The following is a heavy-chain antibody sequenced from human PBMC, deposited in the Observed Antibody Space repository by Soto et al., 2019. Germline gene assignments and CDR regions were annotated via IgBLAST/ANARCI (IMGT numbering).Heavy chain of an antibody. J-gene: IGHJ5*02. Sequence: GASVKVSCKASGYTFTSYGISWVRQAPGQGLEWMGWISAYNGNTNYAQKLQGRVTMTTDTSTSTAYMELRSLRSDDTAVYYCAIGEGKLDLLNWFEPWGQGTLVTVSS. CDR1: GYTFTSYG. V-gene: IGHV1-18*01. D-gene: IGHD1-7*01. CDR3: AIGEGKLDLLNWFEP. CDR2: ISAYNGNT.